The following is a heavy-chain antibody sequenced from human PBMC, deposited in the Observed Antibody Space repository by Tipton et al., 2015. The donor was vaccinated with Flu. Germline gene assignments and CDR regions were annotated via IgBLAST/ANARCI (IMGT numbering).Heavy chain of an antibody. CDR3: ARKVPAAMGY. CDR1: GFTFSSYE. J-gene: IGHJ4*02. D-gene: IGHD2-2*01. V-gene: IGHV3-48*03. CDR2: ISSSGSTI. Sequence: GSLRLSCAASGFTFSSYEMNWVRQAPGKGLEWVSYISSSGSTIYYADSVKGRFTISRDNPKNSLYLQMNSLRGEDTGVYYCARKVPAAMGYWGQGILVTVPS.